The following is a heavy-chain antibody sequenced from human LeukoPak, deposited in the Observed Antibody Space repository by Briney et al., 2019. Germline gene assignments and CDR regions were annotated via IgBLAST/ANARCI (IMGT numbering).Heavy chain of an antibody. CDR1: GYTFTGYY. CDR2: INPNSGGT. D-gene: IGHD1-1*01. V-gene: IGHV1-2*02. J-gene: IGHJ5*02. CDR3: ASSGYNWNGDGGDWFDP. Sequence: ASVNVSCKASGYTFTGYYMHWVRQAPGQGLEWMGWINPNSGGTNYAQKFQGRVTMTRDTSISTAYMELSRLRSDDTAVYYCASSGYNWNGDGGDWFDPWGQGTLVTVSS.